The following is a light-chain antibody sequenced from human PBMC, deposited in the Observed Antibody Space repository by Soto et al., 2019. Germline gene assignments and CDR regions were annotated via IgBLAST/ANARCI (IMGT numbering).Light chain of an antibody. CDR3: HQYNSFSA. CDR2: DAS. J-gene: IGKJ4*01. CDR1: QIISSW. V-gene: IGKV1-5*01. Sequence: DIQMTQSPSTLSASVGDRVNITCRASQIISSWLAWYQQKPGKAPKLLIYDASSLESGVPSRFSGSGSGTEFTLSISSLQPDDFATYYCHQYNSFSAFGGETKV.